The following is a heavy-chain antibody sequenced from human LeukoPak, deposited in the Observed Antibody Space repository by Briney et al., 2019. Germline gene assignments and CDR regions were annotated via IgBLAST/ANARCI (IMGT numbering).Heavy chain of an antibody. Sequence: PSETLSLTCTVSGASISSYYWSWIRQPPGMGLEWIGYIYYSGSTNYNPSLKSRVTISVDMSKNQFSLKLRSVTAADTAVYYCAGTYYYDSSGYWYVGYWGQGTLVTVSS. V-gene: IGHV4-59*03. CDR3: AGTYYYDSSGYWYVGY. J-gene: IGHJ4*02. CDR2: IYYSGST. D-gene: IGHD3-22*01. CDR1: GASISSYY.